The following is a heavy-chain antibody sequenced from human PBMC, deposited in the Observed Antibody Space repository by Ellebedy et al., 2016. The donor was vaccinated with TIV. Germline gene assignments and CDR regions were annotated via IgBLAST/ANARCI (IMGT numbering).Heavy chain of an antibody. V-gene: IGHV1-2*02. J-gene: IGHJ4*02. CDR2: INPESADT. CDR3: VRDPGSFEPHYYFDY. D-gene: IGHD3-9*01. CDR1: GYTFTGYS. Sequence: AASVKVSCKASGYTFTGYSLHWVRQAPGQGPEWMGWINPESADTNYAQNFQGRVTMTRDTSISPAFMELSSLGSDDTAVYYCVRDPGSFEPHYYFDYWGQGTLVTVSS.